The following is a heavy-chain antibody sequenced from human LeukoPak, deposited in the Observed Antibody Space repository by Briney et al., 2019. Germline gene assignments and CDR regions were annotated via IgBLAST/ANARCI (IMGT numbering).Heavy chain of an antibody. CDR2: INWNGGST. CDR3: ARGLIAAAPGLFDY. D-gene: IGHD6-13*01. J-gene: IGHJ4*02. Sequence: GGSLRLSCAASGFTFSSYWMSWVRQAPGKGLEWVSGINWNGGSTGYADSVKGRFTISRDNANNSLYLQMNSLRAEDTALYYCARGLIAAAPGLFDYWGQGTLVTVSS. V-gene: IGHV3-20*04. CDR1: GFTFSSYW.